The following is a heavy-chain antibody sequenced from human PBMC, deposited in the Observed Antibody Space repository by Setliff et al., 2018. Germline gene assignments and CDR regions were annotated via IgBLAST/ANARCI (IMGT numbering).Heavy chain of an antibody. V-gene: IGHV4-61*01. CDR3: ARGIPAYDFWSGYYIGYYYYMDV. CDR1: GGSISSSSYY. D-gene: IGHD3-3*01. Sequence: SETLSLTCTVSGGSISSSSYYWSWIRQPPGKGLEWIGYIYYSGSTNYNPSLKSRVTISVDTSKNQFSLKLSSVTAADTAVYYCARGIPAYDFWSGYYIGYYYYMDVWGKGTTVTVSS. CDR2: IYYSGST. J-gene: IGHJ6*03.